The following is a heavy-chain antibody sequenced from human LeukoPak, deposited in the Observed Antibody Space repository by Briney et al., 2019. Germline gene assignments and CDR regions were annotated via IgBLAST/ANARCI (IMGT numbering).Heavy chain of an antibody. CDR1: GGSIRSGGYY. CDR3: ARDEYYYGSGSRIFDY. CDR2: IYYSGST. V-gene: IGHV4-31*03. D-gene: IGHD3-10*01. Sequence: PSETLSLTCTVSGGSIRSGGYYWSWIRQHPGKGLERIGDIYYSGSTYYNPSLKGRVTISVDTSKNQFSLKLSSVTAADTAVYYCARDEYYYGSGSRIFDYWGQGTLVTVSS. J-gene: IGHJ4*02.